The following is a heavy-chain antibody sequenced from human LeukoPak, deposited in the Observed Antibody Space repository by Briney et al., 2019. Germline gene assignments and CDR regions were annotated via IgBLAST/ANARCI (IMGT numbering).Heavy chain of an antibody. J-gene: IGHJ4*02. CDR3: ARGAPELSGWSLGD. V-gene: IGHV1-2*04. D-gene: IGHD6-19*01. CDR2: INPNSGGT. Sequence: ASVKVSCKASGYTFTSYAMNWVRQAPGQGLEYMGWINPNSGGTNYAQKFQGWVTMTRDTSISTAYMELSRLTSDDTAVYFCARGAPELSGWSLGDWGQGTLVIVSS. CDR1: GYTFTSYA.